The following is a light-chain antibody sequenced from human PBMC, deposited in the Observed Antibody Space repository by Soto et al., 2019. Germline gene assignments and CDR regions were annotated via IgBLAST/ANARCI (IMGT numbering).Light chain of an antibody. Sequence: QSALPQPASVSGSPGQSITISCTGTSSDVGGYNYVSWYQQHPGIAPKLLIYGVTNRPSGVSTRFSGSKSGNTASLTISGLQAEDEADYLCSSYTSASTLLYLFGTGTKVTVL. CDR2: GVT. J-gene: IGLJ1*01. CDR3: SSYTSASTLLYL. CDR1: SSDVGGYNY. V-gene: IGLV2-14*01.